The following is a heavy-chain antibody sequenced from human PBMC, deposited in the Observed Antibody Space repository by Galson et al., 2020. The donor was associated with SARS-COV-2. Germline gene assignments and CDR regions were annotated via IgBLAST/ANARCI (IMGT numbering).Heavy chain of an antibody. CDR2: IYTSGST. D-gene: IGHD3-10*01. CDR1: GGSISSGSYY. CDR3: ARDRGYYGSGSYYTLRYYFDY. J-gene: IGHJ4*02. Sequence: SETLSLTCTVSGGSISSGSYYWSWIRQPAGKGLEWIGRIYTSGSTNYNPSLKSRVTISVDTSKNQFSLKLSSVTAADTAVYYCARDRGYYGSGSYYTLRYYFDYWGQGTLVTVSS. V-gene: IGHV4-61*02.